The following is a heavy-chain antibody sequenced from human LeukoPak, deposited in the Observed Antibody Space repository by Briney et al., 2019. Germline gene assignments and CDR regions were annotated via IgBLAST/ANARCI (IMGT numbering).Heavy chain of an antibody. J-gene: IGHJ4*02. D-gene: IGHD2-2*01. CDR2: ISGSGGST. CDR1: GFTFSSYA. CDR3: AKDFLIHLSSTSCFDY. Sequence: GGSLRLSCAASGFTFSSYAMSWVRQAPGKGLEWVSAISGSGGSTYYADSVKGRFTISRDNSKNTLYLQMNSLRAEDTAVYYCAKDFLIHLSSTSCFDYWGQGTLVTVSS. V-gene: IGHV3-23*01.